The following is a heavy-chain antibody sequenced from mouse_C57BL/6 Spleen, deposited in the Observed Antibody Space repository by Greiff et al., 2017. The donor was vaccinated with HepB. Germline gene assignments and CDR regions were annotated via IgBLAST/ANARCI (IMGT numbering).Heavy chain of an antibody. CDR2: IDPSDSYT. CDR3: ARGVYYGNLWGVY. V-gene: IGHV1-59*01. D-gene: IGHD2-1*01. CDR1: GYTFTSYW. Sequence: QVQLQQSGAELVRPGTSVKLSCKASGYTFTSYWMHWVKQRPGQGLEWIGVIDPSDSYTNYNQKFKGKATLTVDTSSSTAYMQLSSLTSEDSAVYYCARGVYYGNLWGVYWGQGTTLTVSS. J-gene: IGHJ2*01.